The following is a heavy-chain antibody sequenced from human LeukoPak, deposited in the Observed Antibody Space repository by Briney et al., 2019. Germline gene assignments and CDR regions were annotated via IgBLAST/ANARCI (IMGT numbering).Heavy chain of an antibody. J-gene: IGHJ4*02. CDR3: ARHDYGGNSGDY. CDR2: IGTSSSTI. V-gene: IGHV3-48*02. CDR1: GFTFSSYG. D-gene: IGHD4-23*01. Sequence: GGSLRLSCAASGFTFSSYGMNWVRQAPGKGLEWVSYIGTSSSTIYYADSVKGRFTISRDNAKNSLYLQMSSLRDEDTAVYYCARHDYGGNSGDYWGQGTLVTVSS.